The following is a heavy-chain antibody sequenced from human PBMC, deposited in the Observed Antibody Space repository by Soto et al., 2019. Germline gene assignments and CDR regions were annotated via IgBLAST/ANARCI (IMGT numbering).Heavy chain of an antibody. CDR1: GFTFSSYA. CDR3: AREEREFDY. CDR2: ISYDGSNK. Sequence: GGSLRLSCAASGFTFSSYAMHWVRQAPGKGLEWVAVISYDGSNKYYADSVKGRFTISRDNSKNTLYLQMNSLRAEDTAVYYCAREEREFDYWGQGTLVTVSS. J-gene: IGHJ4*02. V-gene: IGHV3-30-3*01.